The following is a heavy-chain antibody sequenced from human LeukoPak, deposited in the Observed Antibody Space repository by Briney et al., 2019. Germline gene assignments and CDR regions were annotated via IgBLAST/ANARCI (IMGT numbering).Heavy chain of an antibody. CDR1: GGTFSSYA. Sequence: SVKVSCKASGGTFSSYAISWVRQAPGQGLEWMGRIIPILGIANYAQKFQGRVTITADKSTSTAYMELSSLRSEDTAVYYCARHGYSYGSLDYWGQGTLVTVSS. D-gene: IGHD5-18*01. V-gene: IGHV1-69*04. J-gene: IGHJ4*02. CDR2: IIPILGIA. CDR3: ARHGYSYGSLDY.